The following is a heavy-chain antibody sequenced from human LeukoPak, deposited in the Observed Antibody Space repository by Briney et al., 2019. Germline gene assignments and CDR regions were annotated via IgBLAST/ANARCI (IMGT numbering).Heavy chain of an antibody. J-gene: IGHJ5*02. V-gene: IGHV4-34*01. CDR3: ARGRITIVVVPAAIRVWFDP. CDR2: INHSGST. Sequence: SETLSLTCSVSGGSISSYYWSWIRQPPGKGLEWIGEINHSGSTNYNPSLKSRVTISVDTSKNQFSLKLSSVTAADTAVYYCARGRITIVVVPAAIRVWFDPWGQGTLVTVSS. CDR1: GGSISSYY. D-gene: IGHD2-2*02.